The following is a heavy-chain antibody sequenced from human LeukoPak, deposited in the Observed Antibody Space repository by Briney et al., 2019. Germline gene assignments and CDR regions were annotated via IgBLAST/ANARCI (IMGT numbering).Heavy chain of an antibody. J-gene: IGHJ3*02. CDR3: ASRGIFGVVPFDI. D-gene: IGHD3-3*01. CDR2: VSGYNGYT. V-gene: IGHV1-18*01. CDR1: GYTFTNYG. Sequence: ASVKVSCKASGYTFTNYGVSWVRQAPGQGLEWMGWVSGYNGYTNYAQKLQGRVTMTTDTSTSTAYMELRSLRSDDTAVYYCASRGIFGVVPFDIWGQGTMVTVSS.